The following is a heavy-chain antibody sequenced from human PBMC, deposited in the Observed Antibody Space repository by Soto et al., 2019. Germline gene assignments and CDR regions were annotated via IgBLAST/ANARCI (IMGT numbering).Heavy chain of an antibody. CDR3: ARDMGRDYYYGTFDI. J-gene: IGHJ3*02. D-gene: IGHD3-22*01. V-gene: IGHV3-33*08. CDR1: GFTFRNFG. CDR2: VWYDGTNK. Sequence: QVRLVESGGGVVQPGRSLRLSCAASGFTFRNFGFHWVRQAPGKGLEWVALVWYDGTNKYYAESLKGRVSISRDNSKNTLYLEMKSLRAEDTAVYYCARDMGRDYYYGTFDIWGQGTVVTVSS.